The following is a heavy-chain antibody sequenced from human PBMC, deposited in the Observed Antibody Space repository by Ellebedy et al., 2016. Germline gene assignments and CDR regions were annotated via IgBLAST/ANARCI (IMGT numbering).Heavy chain of an antibody. Sequence: GGSLRLXXAASGITFRNYRMHWVPHAPGKGLLWVSHITGDGTTTTYADSVKGRFTISRDNSKNMVYLQMNSLRAEDTAVYYCTTGARPAYEIWGQGTMVTVAS. D-gene: IGHD6-6*01. V-gene: IGHV3-74*01. J-gene: IGHJ3*02. CDR2: ITGDGTTT. CDR3: TTGARPAYEI. CDR1: GITFRNYR.